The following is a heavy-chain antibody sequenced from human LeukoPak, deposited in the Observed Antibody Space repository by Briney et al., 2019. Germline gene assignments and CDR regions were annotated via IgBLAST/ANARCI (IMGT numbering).Heavy chain of an antibody. CDR2: IKSKTDGGTT. J-gene: IGHJ4*02. CDR3: TTAPSYADY. CDR1: GFTFSGYA. Sequence: NAGGSLRLSCAASGFTFSGYAMSWVRQAPGKGLEWIGRIKSKTDGGTTDYAAPVKGRFTISRDASKNTLYLQMNSLKTDDTAVYYCTTAPSYADYWGQGTLVTVSS. V-gene: IGHV3-15*01. D-gene: IGHD3-10*01.